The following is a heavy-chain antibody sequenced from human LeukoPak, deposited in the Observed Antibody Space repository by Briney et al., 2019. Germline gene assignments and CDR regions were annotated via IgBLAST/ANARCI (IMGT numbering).Heavy chain of an antibody. CDR3: AKDLGIVVTIVDY. D-gene: IGHD5-12*01. Sequence: GGSLRVSCAASGFTFSSYAMSWVRQAPGKGLEWVSAISGSGDDTYYADSVKGRFTISRDNSKSTLYLQMNSLTAEDTAVYYCAKDLGIVVTIVDYWGQGTLVTVSS. CDR1: GFTFSSYA. V-gene: IGHV3-23*01. J-gene: IGHJ4*02. CDR2: ISGSGDDT.